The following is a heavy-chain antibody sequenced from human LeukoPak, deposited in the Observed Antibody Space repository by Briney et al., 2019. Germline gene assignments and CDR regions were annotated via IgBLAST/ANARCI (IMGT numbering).Heavy chain of an antibody. V-gene: IGHV3-30*02. CDR1: GFMFSSYG. CDR3: VKGPYYDYIWGTYRYPDDSFDI. Sequence: PGGSLRLSCVASGFMFSSYGMHWVRQAPGKGLEWVTFIRYDGSNEYYADSVKGRFTISRDNSQDTPSLQMNSLRAEDTAVYYCVKGPYYDYIWGTYRYPDDSFDIWGQGTMVTVSS. D-gene: IGHD3-16*02. J-gene: IGHJ3*02. CDR2: IRYDGSNE.